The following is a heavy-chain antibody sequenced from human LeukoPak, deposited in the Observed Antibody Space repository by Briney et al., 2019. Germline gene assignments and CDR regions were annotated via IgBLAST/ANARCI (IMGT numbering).Heavy chain of an antibody. Sequence: SETLSLTCTVSGGPISSYYWSWIRQPPGKGLEWIGYIYYSGSTNYNPSLKSRVTISVDTSKNQFSLKLSSVTAADTAVYYCARDHLGASHGVSRAFDIWGQGTMVTVSS. CDR3: ARDHLGASHGVSRAFDI. D-gene: IGHD3-10*01. CDR2: IYYSGST. CDR1: GGPISSYY. V-gene: IGHV4-59*01. J-gene: IGHJ3*02.